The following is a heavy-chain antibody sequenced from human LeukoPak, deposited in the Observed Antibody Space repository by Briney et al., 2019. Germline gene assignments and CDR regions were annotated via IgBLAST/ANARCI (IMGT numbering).Heavy chain of an antibody. CDR3: AREDSSGYYLNWFDP. V-gene: IGHV3-30-3*01. J-gene: IGHJ5*02. CDR1: GFTFSSYA. Sequence: GRSLRLSCSASGFTFSSYAMHWVRQAPGKGLEWVAVISYDGSNKYYADSVKGRFTISGDNSKNTLYLQMNSLRAEDTAVYYCAREDSSGYYLNWFDPWGQGTLVTVSS. CDR2: ISYDGSNK. D-gene: IGHD3-22*01.